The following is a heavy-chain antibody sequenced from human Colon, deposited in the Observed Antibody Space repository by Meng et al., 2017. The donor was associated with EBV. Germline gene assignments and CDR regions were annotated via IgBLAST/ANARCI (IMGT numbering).Heavy chain of an antibody. CDR1: GGSLSRRNW. Sequence: QVQRRGEGPGRVKPSGTLSLTCAVSGGSLSRRNWWSWVRQPPGKGLEWIGEIYHSGSTNYNPSLKSRVTISVDESKNQFSLRLSSVTAADTAVYYCARVGAYCGGDCYHPRWGQGTLVTVSS. D-gene: IGHD2-21*02. V-gene: IGHV4-4*02. CDR3: ARVGAYCGGDCYHPR. CDR2: IYHSGST. J-gene: IGHJ4*02.